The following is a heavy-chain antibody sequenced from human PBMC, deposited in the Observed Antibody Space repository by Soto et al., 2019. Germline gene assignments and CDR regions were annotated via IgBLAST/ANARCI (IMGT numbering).Heavy chain of an antibody. J-gene: IGHJ4*02. CDR2: IYYSGST. D-gene: IGHD5-18*01. CDR1: GGSVSSGSYY. Sequence: SETLSLTCTVSGGSVSSGSYYWSWIRQPPGKGLEWIGYIYYSGSTNYNPSLMSRVTISVDTSKNQFSLKLSSVTAADTAVYYCARDTAALGYSYGYFGYWGQGTLVTVSS. CDR3: ARDTAALGYSYGYFGY. V-gene: IGHV4-61*01.